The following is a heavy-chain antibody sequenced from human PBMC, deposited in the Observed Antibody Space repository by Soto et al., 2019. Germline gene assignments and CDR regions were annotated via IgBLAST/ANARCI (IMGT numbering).Heavy chain of an antibody. V-gene: IGHV4-59*01. Sequence: SETLSLTCTVSGGSISSYYWSWIRQPPGKGLEWIGYIYYSGSTNYNPSLKGRVTISVDTSKNQFSLKLSSVTAADTGVYYCARDKGHSYNFEYWDPGTLLTVSS. CDR1: GGSISSYY. D-gene: IGHD5-18*01. CDR2: IYYSGST. J-gene: IGHJ4*02. CDR3: ARDKGHSYNFEY.